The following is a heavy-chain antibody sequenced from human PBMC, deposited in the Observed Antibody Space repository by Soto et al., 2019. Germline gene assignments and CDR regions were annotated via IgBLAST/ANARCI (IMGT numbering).Heavy chain of an antibody. V-gene: IGHV3-30*18. CDR1: GFTFSNYG. CDR2: TSYDGSNK. D-gene: IGHD2-15*01. CDR3: AKDRYCSGGSCYSSLDP. J-gene: IGHJ5*02. Sequence: QVQLVESGVGVVRPGRSLRLSRAASGFTFSNYGMHWVRQAPGKGLEWVAVTSYDGSNKYYADSVKGRLTISRDNSKNTLYLQMNSLRAEDTAVYYCAKDRYCSGGSCYSSLDPWGQGTLVTVSS.